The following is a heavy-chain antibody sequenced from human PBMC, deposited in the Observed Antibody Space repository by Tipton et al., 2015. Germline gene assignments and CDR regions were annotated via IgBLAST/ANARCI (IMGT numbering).Heavy chain of an antibody. Sequence: TLSLTCTVSGASISSHAYYWDWLRQPPGKGLEWIGTISYSGSTYYNPSLKSRLTVSVDTSKNQFSLKLSSVTAADTAVYYCARLPPPELRYFDWLSHFDYWGQGTVVTVSS. J-gene: IGHJ4*02. D-gene: IGHD3-9*01. CDR3: ARLPPPELRYFDWLSHFDY. V-gene: IGHV4-39*01. CDR2: ISYSGST. CDR1: GASISSHAYY.